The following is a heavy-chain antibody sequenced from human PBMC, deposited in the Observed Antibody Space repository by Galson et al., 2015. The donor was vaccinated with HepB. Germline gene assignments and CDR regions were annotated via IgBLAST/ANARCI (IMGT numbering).Heavy chain of an antibody. CDR1: GFTFTNYW. D-gene: IGHD3-22*01. V-gene: IGHV3-7*03. J-gene: IGHJ3*02. CDR3: ARLTLNFDTTGYDLWAIDI. CDR2: INQDGSAK. Sequence: SLRLSCADSGFTFTNYWVNWVRQAPGKGLEWVANINQDGSAKNYVDSVKGRFTISRDNTKNSVYLQMNSLKAEGTAVYYCARLTLNFDTTGYDLWAIDIWGQGTMV.